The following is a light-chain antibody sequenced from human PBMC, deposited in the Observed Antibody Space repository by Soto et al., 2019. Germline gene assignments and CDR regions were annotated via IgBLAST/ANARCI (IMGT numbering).Light chain of an antibody. Sequence: EIVLTQSPGTLSLSPGERASLSCRASQRISSGYLAWYQQKPGQAPRLLIYGASNRATDIPDRFGGCGSGTDFTLTISRLEPEDFAVYYCQQYGSSPPSSTFGQGTRLEIK. CDR1: QRISSGY. CDR3: QQYGSSPPSST. V-gene: IGKV3-20*01. CDR2: GAS. J-gene: IGKJ5*01.